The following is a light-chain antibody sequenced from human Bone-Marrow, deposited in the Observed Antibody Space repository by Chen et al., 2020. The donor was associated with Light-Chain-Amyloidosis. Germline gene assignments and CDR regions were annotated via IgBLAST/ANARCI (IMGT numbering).Light chain of an antibody. CDR1: QSVSNN. Sequence: EILMTQSPATLSVSPGESATLSCRASQSVSNNLAWYQQKPGQAPRLLIYLASARVTGIPARFTGSGSGTEFSLTSSSLQSEDFAVYYCQQYDSWPRTFGQGTKVEMK. J-gene: IGKJ1*01. CDR3: QQYDSWPRT. CDR2: LAS. V-gene: IGKV3-15*01.